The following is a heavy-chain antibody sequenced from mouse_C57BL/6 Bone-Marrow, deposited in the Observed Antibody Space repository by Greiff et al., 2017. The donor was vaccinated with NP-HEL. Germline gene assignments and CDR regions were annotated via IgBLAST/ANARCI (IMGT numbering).Heavy chain of an antibody. CDR3: GRGGSNRFAY. V-gene: IGHV5-17*01. CDR2: ISRGSSTI. J-gene: IGHJ3*01. D-gene: IGHD2-5*01. Sequence: EVKLMESGGGLVKPGGSLKLSCAASGFTFSDYGMHWVRQAPEKGLEWVAYISRGSSTIYYADTVKGRFTISRDNAKNTLFLQRTSLRSEDTAMYYCGRGGSNRFAYWGQGTLVTVSA. CDR1: GFTFSDYG.